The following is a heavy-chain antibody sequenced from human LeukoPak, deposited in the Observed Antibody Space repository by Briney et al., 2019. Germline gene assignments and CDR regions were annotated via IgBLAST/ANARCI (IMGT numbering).Heavy chain of an antibody. Sequence: PGGSLRLSCAASGFTFNHFAIHWVRQAPGKGLEWVAIIWYDGSNKYYADSVKGRFTISRDNSKNTLYLQMNALRAEDTAVYYCARDQGTVTTIRGVDIWGQGTMVTVSS. CDR1: GFTFNHFA. D-gene: IGHD4-17*01. V-gene: IGHV3-33*01. CDR2: IWYDGSNK. CDR3: ARDQGTVTTIRGVDI. J-gene: IGHJ3*02.